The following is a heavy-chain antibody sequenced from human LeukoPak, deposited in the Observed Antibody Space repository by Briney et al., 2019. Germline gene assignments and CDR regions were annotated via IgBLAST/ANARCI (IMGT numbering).Heavy chain of an antibody. Sequence: ASVKVSCKASGYTFTSYGISWVRQAPGQGLEWMGWISAYNGNTNYAQKLQGRVTMTTDTPTSTAYMELRSLRSDDTAVYYCARDPGGIQLWLSYGMDVWGQGTTVTVSS. CDR3: ARDPGGIQLWLSYGMDV. V-gene: IGHV1-18*01. D-gene: IGHD5-18*01. CDR1: GYTFTSYG. J-gene: IGHJ6*02. CDR2: ISAYNGNT.